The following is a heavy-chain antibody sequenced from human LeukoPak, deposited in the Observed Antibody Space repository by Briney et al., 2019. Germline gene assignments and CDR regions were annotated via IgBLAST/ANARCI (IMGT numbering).Heavy chain of an antibody. V-gene: IGHV4-39*01. CDR3: ARHAGGISATGTRPFDY. Sequence: SETLSLTCTVSGASFSSSSYYWGWIRQPPGKGLEWIGSIYYSGSTYYNPSLKSRVTMSVDTSKNQFSLKLSSVTAADTAVYYCARHAGGISATGTRPFDYWGQGTLVTVSS. CDR1: GASFSSSSYY. D-gene: IGHD6-13*01. CDR2: IYYSGST. J-gene: IGHJ4*02.